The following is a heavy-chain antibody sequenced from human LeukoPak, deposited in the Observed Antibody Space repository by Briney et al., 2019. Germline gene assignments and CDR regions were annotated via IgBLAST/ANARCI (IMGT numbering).Heavy chain of an antibody. CDR1: GGSFSGYY. V-gene: IGHV4-34*01. CDR3: ARGSGAFDI. D-gene: IGHD3-10*01. CDR2: INHSGST. J-gene: IGHJ3*02. Sequence: SETLSLTCAVYGGSFSGYYWSWIRQPPGKGLEWIGEINHSGSTNYNPSLKSRVTLSVDASKNQFSLKLSSVTAADTAVYYCARGSGAFDIWGQGTMVTVSS.